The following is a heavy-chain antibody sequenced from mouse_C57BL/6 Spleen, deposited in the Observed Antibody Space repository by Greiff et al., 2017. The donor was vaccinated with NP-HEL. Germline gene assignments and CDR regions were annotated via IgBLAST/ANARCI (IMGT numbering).Heavy chain of an antibody. CDR2: IWSGGST. Sequence: VQLQQSGPGLVQPSQSLSITCTVSGFSLTSYGVHWVRQSPGKGLEWLGVIWSGGSTDYNAAFISRLSISKDNSKSQVFFKINSLQADDTALYDCARSNPPSMDYWGQGTSVTVSS. V-gene: IGHV2-2*01. J-gene: IGHJ4*01. CDR3: ARSNPPSMDY. CDR1: GFSLTSYG. D-gene: IGHD6-1*01.